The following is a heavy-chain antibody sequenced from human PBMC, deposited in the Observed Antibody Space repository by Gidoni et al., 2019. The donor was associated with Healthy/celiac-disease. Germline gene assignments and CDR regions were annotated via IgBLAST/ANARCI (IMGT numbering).Heavy chain of an antibody. J-gene: IGHJ4*02. V-gene: IGHV3-30-3*01. Sequence: QVQLVESGGGVVQPGRSMSLSCAASGFTFSSYAMHWVRQAPGKGLEWVAVISYDGSNKYYADSVKGRFTISRDNSKNTLYLQMNSLRAEDTAVYYCARGGIVATSGGYDYWGQGTLVTVSS. D-gene: IGHD5-12*01. CDR1: GFTFSSYA. CDR2: ISYDGSNK. CDR3: ARGGIVATSGGYDY.